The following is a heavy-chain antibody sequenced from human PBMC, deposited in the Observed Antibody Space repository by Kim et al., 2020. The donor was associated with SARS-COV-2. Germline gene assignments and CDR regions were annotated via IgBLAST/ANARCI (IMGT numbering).Heavy chain of an antibody. Sequence: SVKVSCKASGGTFSSYAISWVRQAPGQGLEWMGGIIPIFGTANYAQKFQGRVTITADESTSTAYMELSSLRSEDTAVYYCAREELGIAPLRGWFDPWGQGTLVTVSS. V-gene: IGHV1-69*13. CDR2: IIPIFGTA. CDR3: AREELGIAPLRGWFDP. J-gene: IGHJ5*02. CDR1: GGTFSSYA. D-gene: IGHD6-13*01.